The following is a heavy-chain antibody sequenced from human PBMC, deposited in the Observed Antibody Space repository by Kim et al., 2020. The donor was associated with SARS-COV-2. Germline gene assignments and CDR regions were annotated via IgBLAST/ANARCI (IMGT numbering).Heavy chain of an antibody. J-gene: IGHJ4*02. CDR1: GFTFGDYA. Sequence: GGSLRLSCAASGFTFGDYAMHWVRQAPGKGLEWVSGISWNSGSIDYADSVKGRFTISRDNAKNSLYLQMNSLRAEDTALYYCAKDRGDSGSYNEFDYWGQGTLVTVSS. D-gene: IGHD1-26*01. CDR3: AKDRGDSGSYNEFDY. CDR2: ISWNSGSI. V-gene: IGHV3-9*01.